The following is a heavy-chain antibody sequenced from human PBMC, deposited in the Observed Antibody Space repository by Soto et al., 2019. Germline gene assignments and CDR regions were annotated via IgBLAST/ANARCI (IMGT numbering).Heavy chain of an antibody. CDR3: ARGHDFCSGFSYFDY. V-gene: IGHV4-61*01. Sequence: QVQLQESGPGLVKPSETLSLTCTVSGGSVSSGSHYWSWIGQPPGKRLEWVGCVYYSGSTNYNPVLQSIFTISVVSSKNQFSLKLNSVTAADMAVYYCARGHDFCSGFSYFDYWGQGTLVTVSS. CDR2: VYYSGST. CDR1: GGSVSSGSHY. D-gene: IGHD3-3*01. J-gene: IGHJ4*02.